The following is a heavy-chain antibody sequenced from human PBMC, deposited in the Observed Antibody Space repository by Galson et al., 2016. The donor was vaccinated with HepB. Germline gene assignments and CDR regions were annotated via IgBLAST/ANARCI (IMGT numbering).Heavy chain of an antibody. V-gene: IGHV6-1*01. CDR3: ARAATALRSGWRTLAPRFYYNGMDV. Sequence: CAISGDSVSNKNVAWNWIRQSPSRGLEWLGGTYSKSKWHYDYADSVKSRITINPDTSKNQFSLQLSSVTPEDTAVYYCARAATALRSGWRTLAPRFYYNGMDVWGQGTPVTVSS. D-gene: IGHD6-19*01. J-gene: IGHJ6*02. CDR2: TYSKSKWHY. CDR1: GDSVSNKNVA.